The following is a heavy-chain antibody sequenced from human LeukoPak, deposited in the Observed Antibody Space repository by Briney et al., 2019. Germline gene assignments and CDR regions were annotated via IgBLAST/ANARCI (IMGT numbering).Heavy chain of an antibody. CDR2: IIPILGIA. Sequence: SVKVSCKTSGHTFTNYDINWVRQATGQGLEWMGRIIPILGIANYAQKFQGRVTITADKSTSTAYMELSSLRSEDTAVYYCARELRGTYYFDYWGQGTLVTVSS. V-gene: IGHV1-69*04. D-gene: IGHD4-17*01. CDR3: ARELRGTYYFDY. CDR1: GHTFTNYD. J-gene: IGHJ4*02.